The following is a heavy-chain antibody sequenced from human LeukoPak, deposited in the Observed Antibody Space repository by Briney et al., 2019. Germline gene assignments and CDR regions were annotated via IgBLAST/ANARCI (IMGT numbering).Heavy chain of an antibody. CDR2: IYYSGST. Sequence: PSETLSLTCTVSGGSISSSSYYWGWIRQPPGKGLEWIGSIYYSGSTYYNPSLKSRVTISVDTSKNQFSLKLSSVTAADTAVYYCARDPRGVLWFGELGQFDYWGQGTLVTVSS. D-gene: IGHD3-10*01. CDR3: ARDPRGVLWFGELGQFDY. V-gene: IGHV4-39*07. J-gene: IGHJ4*02. CDR1: GGSISSSSYY.